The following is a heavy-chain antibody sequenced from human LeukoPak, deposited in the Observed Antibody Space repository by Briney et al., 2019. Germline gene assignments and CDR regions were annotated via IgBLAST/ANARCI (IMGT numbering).Heavy chain of an antibody. CDR3: ARGIYYKSGSHPPYLRL. J-gene: IGHJ4*02. CDR2: IIIKFGTA. V-gene: IGHV1-69*13. D-gene: IGHD5-12*01. Sequence: AVKVSRKSAGCTFSRDAINWLRQAPAQGLEWVGGIIIKFGTANYAQKSQGRLTITADESPSTAYMELDSLRSKDTAVYYCARGIYYKSGSHPPYLRLGGRGTLLT. CDR1: GCTFSRDA.